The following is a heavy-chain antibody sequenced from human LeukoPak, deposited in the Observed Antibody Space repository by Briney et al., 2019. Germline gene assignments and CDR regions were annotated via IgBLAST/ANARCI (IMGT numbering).Heavy chain of an antibody. CDR1: GFTFSSYE. V-gene: IGHV3-48*03. D-gene: IGHD2-15*01. Sequence: GGSLRLSCAASGFTFSSYEMNWVRQAPGKGLEWVSYISNTGTTTYYADSVRGRFTISRDNTKNSLSLQMNSLGADDTAVYYCARRMRSCSGGTCCSSFDYWGQGTLVTVSS. CDR3: ARRMRSCSGGTCCSSFDY. J-gene: IGHJ4*02. CDR2: ISNTGTTT.